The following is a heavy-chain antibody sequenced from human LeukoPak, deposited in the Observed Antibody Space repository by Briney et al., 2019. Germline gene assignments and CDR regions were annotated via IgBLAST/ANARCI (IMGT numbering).Heavy chain of an antibody. J-gene: IGHJ4*02. Sequence: GGSLRLSCAVSGITLSNYGMSWVRQAPGKGLEWVAGISDSGGSTNYADSVKGRFTISRDNPKNTLYLQMNSLRAEDTAVYFCAKRGVVIRVVLVGFHKQAYYFDSWGQGALVTVSS. V-gene: IGHV3-23*01. D-gene: IGHD3-10*01. CDR1: GITLSNYG. CDR3: AKRGVVIRVVLVGFHKQAYYFDS. CDR2: ISDSGGST.